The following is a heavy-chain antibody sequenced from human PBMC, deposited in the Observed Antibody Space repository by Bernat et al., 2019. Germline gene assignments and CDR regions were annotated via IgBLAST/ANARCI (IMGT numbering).Heavy chain of an antibody. J-gene: IGHJ1*01. CDR3: ARDSWLYGDSGGGYFQH. D-gene: IGHD4-17*01. CDR1: GFTFSSYA. CDR2: ISYDGSNK. Sequence: QVQLVESGGGVVQPGRSLRLSCAASGFTFSSYAMHWVRQAPGKGLEWVAVISYDGSNKYYADSVKGRFTISRDNSKNTLYLQMNSLRAEDTAVYYCARDSWLYGDSGGGYFQHWGQGTLVTVSS. V-gene: IGHV3-30*07.